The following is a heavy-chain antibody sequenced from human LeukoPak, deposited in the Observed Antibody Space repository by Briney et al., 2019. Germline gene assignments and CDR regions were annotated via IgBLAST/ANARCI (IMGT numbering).Heavy chain of an antibody. V-gene: IGHV4-34*01. D-gene: IGHD3-10*02. CDR2: INHSGST. Sequence: PSETLSLTCAVYGGSFSGYYWSWILQPPGKGLEWIGEINHSGSTNYNPSLKSRVTISVDTSKNQFSLKLSSVTAADTAVYYCASGKYYYVYWGQGTLVTVSS. CDR1: GGSFSGYY. J-gene: IGHJ4*02. CDR3: ASGKYYYVY.